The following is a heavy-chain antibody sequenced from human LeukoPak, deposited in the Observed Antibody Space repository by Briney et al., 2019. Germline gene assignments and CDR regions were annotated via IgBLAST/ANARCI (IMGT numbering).Heavy chain of an antibody. CDR2: IYYSGST. CDR1: GGSISSYY. V-gene: IGHV4-59*08. D-gene: IGHD6-13*01. J-gene: IGHJ6*02. Sequence: SETLSLTCTVSGGSISSYYWSWIRQPPGKGLEWIGYIYYSGSTNYNPSLKSRVTISVDTSKNQFSLKLSSVTAADTAVYYCARLTAGRYYYGIDVWGQGTTVTVSS. CDR3: ARLTAGRYYYGIDV.